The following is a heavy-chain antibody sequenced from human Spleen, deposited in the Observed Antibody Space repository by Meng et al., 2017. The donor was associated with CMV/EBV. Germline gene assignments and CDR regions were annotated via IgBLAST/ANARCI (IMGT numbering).Heavy chain of an antibody. CDR3: ARGAYCSSTSCYQRWFDP. D-gene: IGHD2-2*01. CDR1: YAFARDG. CDR2: ISGYDGST. V-gene: IGHV1-18*01. J-gene: IGHJ5*02. Sequence: YAFARDGSGWVRQAAGQGLEWMGWISGYDGSTNYAQKVQGRITMTTDTATNTAYMELRSLRSDETAVYYCARGAYCSSTSCYQRWFDPWGQGTLVTVSS.